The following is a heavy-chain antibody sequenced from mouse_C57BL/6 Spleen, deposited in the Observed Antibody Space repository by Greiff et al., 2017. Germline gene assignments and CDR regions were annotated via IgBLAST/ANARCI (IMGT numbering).Heavy chain of an antibody. CDR1: GYSFTSYY. J-gene: IGHJ4*01. CDR3: ASLIYYDYDAYALGY. Sequence: QVQLQQSGPELVKPGASVKISCKASGYSFTSYYIHWVKQRPGQGLEWIGWIYPGSGNTKYNEKFKGKATLTADTSSSTAYMQLSSLTSEDSAVYYCASLIYYDYDAYALGYCGQGASVSASS. D-gene: IGHD2-4*01. V-gene: IGHV1-66*01. CDR2: IYPGSGNT.